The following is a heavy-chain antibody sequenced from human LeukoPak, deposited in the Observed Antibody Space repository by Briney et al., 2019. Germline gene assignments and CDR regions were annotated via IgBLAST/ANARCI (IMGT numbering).Heavy chain of an antibody. J-gene: IGHJ4*02. V-gene: IGHV3-23*01. Sequence: AGGSLRLSCAASGLSFGAHAMHWVRKAPGMGLEWVSGVGGGGRRTHYADSVKGRFTISRDNSKNTLYLQMNSLRAEDTAIYYCAKDRGYYVDTGTINFWGQGTLVTVSS. CDR2: VGGGGRRT. CDR3: AKDRGYYVDTGTINF. D-gene: IGHD3-22*01. CDR1: GLSFGAHA.